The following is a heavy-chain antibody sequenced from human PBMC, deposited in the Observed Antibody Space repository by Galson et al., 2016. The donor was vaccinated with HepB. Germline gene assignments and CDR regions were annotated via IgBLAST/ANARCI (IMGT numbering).Heavy chain of an antibody. V-gene: IGHV6-1*01. CDR2: VYYGSTWYN. J-gene: IGHJ4*02. Sequence: CAISGDSVSNNIAAWNWIRQSPSRGPQWLGRVYYGSTWYNDYAVSVRSRITINPDTSKNQLSLQLSSVTPEDTAVYYCARAGGLNENFHFDYWGQGTLVTVSS. CDR3: ARAGGLNENFHFDY. D-gene: IGHD1-1*01. CDR1: GDSVSNNIAA.